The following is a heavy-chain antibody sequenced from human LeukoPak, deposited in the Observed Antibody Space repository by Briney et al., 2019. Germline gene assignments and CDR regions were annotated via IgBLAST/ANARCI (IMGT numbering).Heavy chain of an antibody. D-gene: IGHD6-13*01. CDR2: ISWDGGST. Sequence: GGSLRLSCAASGFTFSSYEMNWVRQAPGKGLEWVSLISWDGGSTYYADSVKGRFTISRDNSKNSLYLQMNSLRTEDTALYYCAKGATQLGHYYMDVWGKGTTVTVSS. V-gene: IGHV3-43*01. CDR3: AKGATQLGHYYMDV. J-gene: IGHJ6*03. CDR1: GFTFSSYE.